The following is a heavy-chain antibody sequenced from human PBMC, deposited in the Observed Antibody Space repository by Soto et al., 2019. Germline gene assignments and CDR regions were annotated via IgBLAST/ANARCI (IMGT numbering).Heavy chain of an antibody. V-gene: IGHV4-59*08. Sequence: SETLSLTCTVSGGSISSYYWSWIRQPPGKGLEWIGYIYYSGSTNYNPSLKSRVTISVDTSKNQFSLKLSSVTAADTAVYYCARLDTAMAPLDYWGQGTLVTVSS. J-gene: IGHJ4*02. CDR1: GGSISSYY. CDR3: ARLDTAMAPLDY. D-gene: IGHD5-18*01. CDR2: IYYSGST.